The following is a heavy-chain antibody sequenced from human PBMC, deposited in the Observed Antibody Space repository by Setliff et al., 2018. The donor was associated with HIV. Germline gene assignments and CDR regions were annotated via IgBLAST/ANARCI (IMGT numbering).Heavy chain of an antibody. V-gene: IGHV4-59*08. D-gene: IGHD3-22*01. CDR3: AKRWGAGYYLL. CDR1: DGSISSYY. J-gene: IGHJ4*02. CDR2: IYYSGST. Sequence: SETLSLTCTFSDGSISSYYWSWIRQPPGKGLEWIGHIYYSGSTNYNPSLKSRVTISADTSKNQFALKLSSVTAADTAVYYCAKRWGAGYYLLWGQGTMVTVSS.